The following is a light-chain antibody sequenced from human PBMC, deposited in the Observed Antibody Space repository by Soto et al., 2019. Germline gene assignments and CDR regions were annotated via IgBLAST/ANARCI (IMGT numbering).Light chain of an antibody. CDR1: QTIDSY. J-gene: IGKJ5*01. CDR3: QQTRSGIT. Sequence: DIQLTQSPPSLSATVGDRVTITCRASQTIDSYLNWFQQKPGMAPKLLIYAASKLQSGVPSRFRGSGSGTDFTLTIDTLQPDDFASYDCQQTRSGITFGQGTRLEI. CDR2: AAS. V-gene: IGKV1-39*01.